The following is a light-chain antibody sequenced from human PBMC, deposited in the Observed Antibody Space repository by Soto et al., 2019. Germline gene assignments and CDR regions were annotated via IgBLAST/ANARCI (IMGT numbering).Light chain of an antibody. J-gene: IGKJ4*01. Sequence: LTQSPGTLSLSPGESATLSCRTSQSVSSNYLAWYQQKLDQAPRLLIYGASIRATGIPDRFSGSGSGTDFTLTISRLEPEDFAVYYCQQRSNWPPDTFGGGTKVEIK. CDR1: QSVSSNY. CDR2: GAS. CDR3: QQRSNWPPDT. V-gene: IGKV3D-20*02.